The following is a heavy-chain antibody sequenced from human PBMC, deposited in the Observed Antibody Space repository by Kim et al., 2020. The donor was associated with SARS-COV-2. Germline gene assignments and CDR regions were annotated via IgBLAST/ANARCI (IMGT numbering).Heavy chain of an antibody. CDR3: ARIELWFLDY. J-gene: IGHJ4*02. CDR1: GFTFSTYT. V-gene: IGHV3-21*01. D-gene: IGHD5-18*01. Sequence: GGSLRLSCAASGFTFSTYTMNWVRQAPGKGLEWVSSISSRSGNIYYADSVKGRFTISRDNAKNSLYLQMNSLRAEDTAVYYCARIELWFLDYWGQGILVT. CDR2: ISSRSGNI.